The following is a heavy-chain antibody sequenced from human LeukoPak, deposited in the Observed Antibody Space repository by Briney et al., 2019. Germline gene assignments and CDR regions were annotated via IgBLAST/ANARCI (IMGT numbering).Heavy chain of an antibody. Sequence: SETLSLTCTVSGGSINYYYWIWIRQPGGKGLEWFGRIFSSGSTDYNPSLKGRVIMSVDTSKNQVSLGLSSVTASDTAVYYCAREPGHSNVWTIDHWGQGSLVTVSS. CDR3: AREPGHSNVWTIDH. V-gene: IGHV4-4*07. J-gene: IGHJ4*02. CDR1: GGSINYYY. D-gene: IGHD6-19*01. CDR2: IFSSGST.